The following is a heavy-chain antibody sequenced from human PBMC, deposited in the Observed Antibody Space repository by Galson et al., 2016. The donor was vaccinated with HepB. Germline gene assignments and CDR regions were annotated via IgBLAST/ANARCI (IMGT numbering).Heavy chain of an antibody. CDR2: IFPGDSDT. Sequence: SLRLSCAASGFTFSNYGMYWVRQAPGKGLEWVGLIFPGDSDTRYSPSFQGQVTISAAKSISTAYLQWSSLKASDTAMYYCARHGLNWNDIGIAFDIWGQGTTVIVSS. CDR1: GFTFSNYG. CDR3: ARHGLNWNDIGIAFDI. V-gene: IGHV5-51*01. D-gene: IGHD1-1*01. J-gene: IGHJ3*02.